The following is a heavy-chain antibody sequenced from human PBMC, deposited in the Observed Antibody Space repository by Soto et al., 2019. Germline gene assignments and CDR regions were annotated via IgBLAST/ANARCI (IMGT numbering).Heavy chain of an antibody. Sequence: SAQGGSVTAACRFRTYAVSCVRQAPGQGLEWMGGIIPIFGKANYEQKFQGRVTITADESTRTAYMELSSLSSEDTAVYYCARDSSDSYGSRFDYWGQGTLVTVSS. J-gene: IGHJ4*02. D-gene: IGHD5-18*01. CDR3: ARDSSDSYGSRFDY. CDR1: ACRFRTYA. CDR2: IIPIFGKA. V-gene: IGHV1-69*01.